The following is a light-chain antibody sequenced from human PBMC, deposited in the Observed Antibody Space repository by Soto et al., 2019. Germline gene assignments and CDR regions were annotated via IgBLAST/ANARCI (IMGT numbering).Light chain of an antibody. CDR1: QSLVYSDGSTY. CDR3: MHDTYCPYT. J-gene: IGKJ2*01. CDR2: KVS. V-gene: IGKV2D-30*01. Sequence: DVVMTQSPLSLPVTLGQPASISCRSSQSLVYSDGSTYLNWFHQRPGQSPRRLSYKVSNLNSGVPDRLSGSGSGHDFTLKISRVGAEDVGVYCCMHDTYCPYTFGQGTKLEIK.